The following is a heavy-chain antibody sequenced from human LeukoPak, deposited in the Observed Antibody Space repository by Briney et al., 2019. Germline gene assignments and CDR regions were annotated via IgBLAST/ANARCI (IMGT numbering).Heavy chain of an antibody. D-gene: IGHD1-26*01. CDR2: MNPNSGNT. J-gene: IGHJ4*02. Sequence: ASVKVSCKASRYTFTSYDINWVRQATGQGLEWMGWMNPNSGNTGYAQKFQGRVTITRDTSISTAYMELSRLRSDDTAVYYCARDTSKIVGATPFDYWGQGTLVTVSS. CDR1: RYTFTSYD. V-gene: IGHV1-8*01. CDR3: ARDTSKIVGATPFDY.